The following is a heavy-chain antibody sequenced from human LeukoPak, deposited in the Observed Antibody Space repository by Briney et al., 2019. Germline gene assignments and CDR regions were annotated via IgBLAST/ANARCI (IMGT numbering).Heavy chain of an antibody. CDR1: GFTFSSYS. CDR2: ISSSSSYI. CDR3: ASQYYTQDAFDS. Sequence: KPGGSLRLSCAASGFTFSSYSMNWVRHAPGKGLEWVSSISSSSSYIYYADSVKGRFTISRDNAKNTLYLQMNSLRAEDTAVYYCASQYYTQDAFDSWGQGTMVAASS. V-gene: IGHV3-21*01. J-gene: IGHJ3*02. D-gene: IGHD1-26*01.